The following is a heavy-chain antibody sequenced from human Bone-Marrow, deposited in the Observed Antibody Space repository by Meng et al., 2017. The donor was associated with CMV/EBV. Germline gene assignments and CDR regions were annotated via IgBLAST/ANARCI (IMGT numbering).Heavy chain of an antibody. CDR1: GGTFSSYA. J-gene: IGHJ5*02. V-gene: IGHV1-69*12. CDR3: ARGEGLLGDWFDP. Sequence: VQLVQSGGEGRKPGSSVKVSCKASGGTFSSYAISWVGQAPGQGLEWMGGIIPIFGTANYAQKFQGRVTITADESTSTAYMELSSLRSEDTAVYYCARGEGLLGDWFDPWGQGTLVTVSS. D-gene: IGHD2-8*02. CDR2: IIPIFGTA.